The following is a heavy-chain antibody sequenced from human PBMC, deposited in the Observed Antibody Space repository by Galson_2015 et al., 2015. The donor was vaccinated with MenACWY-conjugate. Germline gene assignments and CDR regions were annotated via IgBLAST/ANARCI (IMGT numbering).Heavy chain of an antibody. Sequence: SVKVSCKASGLIFTNNGFSWVRQAPVQGLEWMGWISTSHGNTKYAQRFQCRVTITKDKSTSTAYMEVTSLTLDDTAVYYCVREMGYFDLWGQGSMVIVSS. CDR2: ISTSHGNT. J-gene: IGHJ1*01. CDR1: GLIFTNNG. V-gene: IGHV1-18*04. CDR3: VREMGYFDL. D-gene: IGHD3-9*01.